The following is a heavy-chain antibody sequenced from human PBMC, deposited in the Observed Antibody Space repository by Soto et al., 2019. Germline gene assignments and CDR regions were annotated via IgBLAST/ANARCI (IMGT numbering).Heavy chain of an antibody. J-gene: IGHJ4*02. CDR3: ARDVTGTEGNYYFDY. V-gene: IGHV1-69*12. CDR2: IIPIFGTA. Sequence: QVQLVQSGAEVKKPGSSVKVSCKASGGTFSSYAISWVRQAPGQGLEWMGGIIPIFGTANYAQKFQGRVTITADESTSTAYMELSRLRSEDTAVYYCARDVTGTEGNYYFDYWGQGTLVTVSS. CDR1: GGTFSSYA. D-gene: IGHD1-20*01.